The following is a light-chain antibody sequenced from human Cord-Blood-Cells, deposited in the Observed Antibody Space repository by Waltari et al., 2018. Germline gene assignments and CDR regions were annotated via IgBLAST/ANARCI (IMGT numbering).Light chain of an antibody. Sequence: AIQLTQSPSSLSASVGDRVTIPCRASQGISSALAWYQQKPGKAPKLLIYDASSLESGVPSRFSGSGSGTDFTLTISSLQPEDVATYYCQQFNSYPLTFGQGTRLEIK. CDR1: QGISSA. CDR2: DAS. J-gene: IGKJ5*01. V-gene: IGKV1-13*02. CDR3: QQFNSYPLT.